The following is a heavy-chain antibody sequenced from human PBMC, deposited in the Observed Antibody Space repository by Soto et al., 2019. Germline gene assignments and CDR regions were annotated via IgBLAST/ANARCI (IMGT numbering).Heavy chain of an antibody. Sequence: GGSLTLACGAAGVTFSRYGMHWVRQAPGKGLEWVAVISYDGSNKYYADSVKGRFTISRDNSKNTLYLQMNSLRAEDTAVYYCAKDLVHSSSWYGMDVWGQGTTVTVSS. J-gene: IGHJ6*02. D-gene: IGHD6-13*01. V-gene: IGHV3-30*18. CDR3: AKDLVHSSSWYGMDV. CDR1: GVTFSRYG. CDR2: ISYDGSNK.